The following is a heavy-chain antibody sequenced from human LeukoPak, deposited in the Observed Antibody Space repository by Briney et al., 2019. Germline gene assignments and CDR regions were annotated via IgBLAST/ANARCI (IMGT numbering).Heavy chain of an antibody. V-gene: IGHV3-33*08. D-gene: IGHD4-4*01. J-gene: IGHJ4*02. CDR3: ATSRGGTVTRFDY. CDR1: GFTFSDHY. Sequence: GLVQPGGSLRLSCGGSGFTFSDHYMDWVRQAPGKGLEWVAVIWYDGSNKYYADSVKGRFTISRDNSKNTLYLQMNSLRAEDTAVYYCATSRGGTVTRFDYWGQGTLVTVSS. CDR2: IWYDGSNK.